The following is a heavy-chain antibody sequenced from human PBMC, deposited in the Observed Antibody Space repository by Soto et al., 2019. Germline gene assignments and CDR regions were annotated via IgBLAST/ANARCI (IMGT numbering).Heavy chain of an antibody. CDR2: IYSGGST. CDR1: GFTVSSNY. D-gene: IGHD5-12*01. V-gene: IGHV3-66*01. CDR3: ARGLYSGWHYFDY. J-gene: IGHJ4*02. Sequence: GGSLRLSCAASGFTVSSNYVSWVRQAPGKGLEWVSVIYSGGSTYYADSVKGRFTISRDNSKNTLYLQMNSLRAEDTAVYYCARGLYSGWHYFDYWGQGTLVTVSS.